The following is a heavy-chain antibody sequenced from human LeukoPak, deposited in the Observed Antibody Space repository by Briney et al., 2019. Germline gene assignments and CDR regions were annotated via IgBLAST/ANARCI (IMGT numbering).Heavy chain of an antibody. CDR1: GFAFSDFW. Sequence: GSLRLSCAASGFAFSDFWMSWVRQPPGKGLEWVGYFHYSGHINYNPSLKSRVTISADTSKNQLSLNLRSVTAADTAVYYCARAGVGEANFDYWGQGLLVTVSS. V-gene: IGHV4-59*01. CDR2: FHYSGHI. J-gene: IGHJ4*02. CDR3: ARAGVGEANFDY. D-gene: IGHD3-10*01.